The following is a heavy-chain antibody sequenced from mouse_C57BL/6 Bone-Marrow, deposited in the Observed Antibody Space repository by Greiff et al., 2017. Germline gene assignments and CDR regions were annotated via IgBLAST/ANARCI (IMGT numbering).Heavy chain of an antibody. CDR3: ARDNGYYVFDY. CDR1: GFTFSSYA. V-gene: IGHV5-4*01. CDR2: ISDGGSYT. Sequence: EVKLKESGGGLVKPGGSLKLSCAASGFTFSSYAMSWVRQTPEKRLEWVATISDGGSYTYYPDNVKGRFTISRDNAKNNLYLQMSHLKSEDTAMYYCARDNGYYVFDYWGQGTTLTVSS. D-gene: IGHD2-3*01. J-gene: IGHJ2*01.